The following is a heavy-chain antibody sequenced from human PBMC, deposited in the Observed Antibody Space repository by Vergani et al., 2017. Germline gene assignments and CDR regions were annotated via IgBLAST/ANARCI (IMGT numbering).Heavy chain of an antibody. Sequence: QVQLQQWGAGLLKPSETLSLTCAVYGGSFSGYYWSWIRQPPGKGLEWIGEINHSGSTNYNPSLKSRVTISVDTSKNQFSLKLSSVTAAETAVYYCARGLYYYGSGSYYTVSRRGSKLFRYDMDVWGKGTTVTVSS. D-gene: IGHD3-10*01. CDR1: GGSFSGYY. CDR2: INHSGST. J-gene: IGHJ6*03. CDR3: ARGLYYYGSGSYYTVSRRGSKLFRYDMDV. V-gene: IGHV4-34*01.